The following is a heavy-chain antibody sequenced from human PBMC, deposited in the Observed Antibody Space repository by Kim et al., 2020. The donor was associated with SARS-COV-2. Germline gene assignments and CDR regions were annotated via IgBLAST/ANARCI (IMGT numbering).Heavy chain of an antibody. V-gene: IGHV3-7*01. CDR3: AGIAAANTLDWYFDL. Sequence: GGSLRLSCAASGFTFSNYWMSWVRQAPGKGLEWVANIKQDGSEKYYVDSVKGRFTISRDNAKTSLYLQMNSLRAEDTAVYYCAGIAAANTLDWYFDLWGRGTLVTVSS. D-gene: IGHD6-13*01. CDR2: IKQDGSEK. J-gene: IGHJ2*01. CDR1: GFTFSNYW.